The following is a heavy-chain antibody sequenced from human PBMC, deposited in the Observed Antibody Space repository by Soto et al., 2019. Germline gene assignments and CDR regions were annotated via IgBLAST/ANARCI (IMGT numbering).Heavy chain of an antibody. CDR2: INAGNGNT. D-gene: IGHD2-2*01. CDR3: ARDDVGDIVVVPASINHYYGMDV. Sequence: GASVKVSCKASVYTFTSYAMYWVRQAPGQRLEWMGWINAGNGNTKYSQKFQGRVTITRDTSASTAYMELSSLRSEDTAVYYCARDDVGDIVVVPASINHYYGMDVWGQGTTVTVSS. CDR1: VYTFTSYA. J-gene: IGHJ6*02. V-gene: IGHV1-3*01.